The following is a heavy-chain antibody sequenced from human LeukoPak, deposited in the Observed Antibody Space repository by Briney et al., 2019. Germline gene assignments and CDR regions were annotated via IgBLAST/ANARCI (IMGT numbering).Heavy chain of an antibody. Sequence: ASVKVSFKASGYRFTSDYMHWIRQAPGQGLEWMGVINTSGGSTSYEQKFQDRVTMTRDTSTSTVYMELSSLRSEDTAVYYCARGSRWLGDYWGQGTLVTVSS. CDR1: GYRFTSDY. CDR2: INTSGGST. D-gene: IGHD5-24*01. V-gene: IGHV1-46*01. J-gene: IGHJ4*02. CDR3: ARGSRWLGDY.